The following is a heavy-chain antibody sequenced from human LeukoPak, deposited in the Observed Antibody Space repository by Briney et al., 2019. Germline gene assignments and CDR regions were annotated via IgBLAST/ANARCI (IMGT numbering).Heavy chain of an antibody. CDR2: ISDDGSNK. Sequence: GGSLRLSCAASGFTFSGYGMHWVRLAPGVGLQWIAFISDDGSNKDHAVSVKGRFTITRDNSKNTLFLEMRSLRTEDTAVYYCARGEVVTASPLDFWGQGTLVTVSS. CDR3: ARGEVVTASPLDF. D-gene: IGHD2-21*02. V-gene: IGHV3-30*04. CDR1: GFTFSGYG. J-gene: IGHJ4*02.